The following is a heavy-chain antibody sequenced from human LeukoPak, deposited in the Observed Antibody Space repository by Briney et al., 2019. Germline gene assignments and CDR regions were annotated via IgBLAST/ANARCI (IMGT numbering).Heavy chain of an antibody. CDR1: GRSFSGYY. V-gene: IGHV4-34*01. J-gene: IGHJ1*01. Sequence: SETLSFTCAVYGRSFSGYYWSWIRQPPGKGLEWIGEINHSGSTNYNPSLKSRVTISVDTSKNQFSLKLSSVTAADTAVYYCAREAYSSSKYFQHWGQGTLVTVSS. D-gene: IGHD6-13*01. CDR2: INHSGST. CDR3: AREAYSSSKYFQH.